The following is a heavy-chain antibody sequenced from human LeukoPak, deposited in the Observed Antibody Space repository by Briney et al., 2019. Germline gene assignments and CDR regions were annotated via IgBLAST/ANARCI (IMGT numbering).Heavy chain of an antibody. CDR3: ARALHSSSWPYFDY. J-gene: IGHJ4*02. D-gene: IGHD6-13*01. Sequence: PSQTLSLTCTVSGGSLSSGGYYWSWIRQHPGKGLEWIGYIYYSGSTYYNPSLKSRVTISVDTSKNQFSLKLSSVTAADTAVYYCARALHSSSWPYFDYWGQGTLVTVSS. V-gene: IGHV4-31*03. CDR2: IYYSGST. CDR1: GGSLSSGGYY.